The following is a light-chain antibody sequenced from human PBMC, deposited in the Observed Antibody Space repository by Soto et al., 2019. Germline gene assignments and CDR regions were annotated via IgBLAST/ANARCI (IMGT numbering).Light chain of an antibody. CDR3: MKAIQTPFT. CDR1: QSLLHSNGYNY. Sequence: DIVMTQSPLSLPVTPGEPASISCRSSQSLLHSNGYNYLDWYLQKPGQSPQLLIYLGSNRASGVPDGFSGSGSGTDFTLKISRVEAEDVGVYYCMKAIQTPFTFGPGTKVDIK. V-gene: IGKV2-28*01. CDR2: LGS. J-gene: IGKJ3*01.